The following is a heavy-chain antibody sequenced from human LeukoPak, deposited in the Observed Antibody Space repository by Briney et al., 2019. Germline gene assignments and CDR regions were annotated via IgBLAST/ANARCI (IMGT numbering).Heavy chain of an antibody. D-gene: IGHD2-21*01. Sequence: GKSLRLSCAASGFTFSSYGMHWFRQAPGKGLEWVAVTWYDGRNNYYAASVKGRFTISRDDSKTTVYLLMNSLRAEDMAVYYCAREVAPLYFHYGMDVWGEGTTVTVSS. J-gene: IGHJ6*01. V-gene: IGHV3-33*01. CDR2: TWYDGRNN. CDR1: GFTFSSYG. CDR3: AREVAPLYFHYGMDV.